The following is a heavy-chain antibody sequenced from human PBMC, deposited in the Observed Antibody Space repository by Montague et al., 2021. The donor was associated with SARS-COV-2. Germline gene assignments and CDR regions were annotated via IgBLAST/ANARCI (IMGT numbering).Heavy chain of an antibody. CDR3: ARNMVVSASRRFYYHGLDV. V-gene: IGHV3-9*01. Sequence: FLRLSCAASGFNFDDYAMHLFRLAPGKGLEWVSGITWDSSNFGYWDSVKGRFTISRDNAKKSLYLEMSSLRADDTAVYYCARNMVVSASRRFYYHGLDVWGQGIAVTVS. D-gene: IGHD2-15*01. J-gene: IGHJ6*02. CDR1: GFNFDDYA. CDR2: ITWDSSNF.